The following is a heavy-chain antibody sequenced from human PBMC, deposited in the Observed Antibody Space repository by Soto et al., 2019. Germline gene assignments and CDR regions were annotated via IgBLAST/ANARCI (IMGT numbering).Heavy chain of an antibody. CDR1: GFTFDDYA. V-gene: IGHV3-43D*04. D-gene: IGHD3-3*01. CDR2: ISWDGGST. CDR3: AKDTTSRFLESHDPHPLDV. Sequence: EVQLVESGGVVVQPGGSLRLSCAASGFTFDDYAMHWVRQAPGKGLEWVSLISWDGGSTYYADSVKGRFTISRDNSKNSLYLQMNSLRAEDTALYYCAKDTTSRFLESHDPHPLDVWGQGTTVTVSS. J-gene: IGHJ6*02.